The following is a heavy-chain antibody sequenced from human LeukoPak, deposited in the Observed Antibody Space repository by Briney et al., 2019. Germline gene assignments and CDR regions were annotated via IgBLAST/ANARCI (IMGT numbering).Heavy chain of an antibody. D-gene: IGHD4-23*01. CDR1: GYTFTSYY. CDR2: INPSGGST. J-gene: IGHJ4*02. CDR3: ARDDYGGNSFVDY. V-gene: IGHV1-46*01. Sequence: ASVTVSCKASGYTFTSYYMHWVRQAPGQGLEWMGIINPSGGSTSYAQEFQGRVTMTRDMSTSTVYMELSSLRSEDTAVYYCARDDYGGNSFVDYWGQGTLVTVSS.